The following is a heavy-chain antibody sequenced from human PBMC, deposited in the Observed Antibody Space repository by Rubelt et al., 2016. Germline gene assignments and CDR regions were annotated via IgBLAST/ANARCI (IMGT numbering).Heavy chain of an antibody. Sequence: GSTYYNPSLKSRVTISVDTSKNQFSLKLSSVTAADTAVYYCARDRWELLQYYFDYWGQGTLVTVSS. J-gene: IGHJ4*02. CDR2: GST. CDR3: ARDRWELLQYYFDY. V-gene: IGHV4-30-2*04. D-gene: IGHD1-26*01.